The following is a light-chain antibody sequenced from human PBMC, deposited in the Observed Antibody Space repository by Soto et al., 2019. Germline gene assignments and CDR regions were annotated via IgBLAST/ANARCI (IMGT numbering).Light chain of an antibody. CDR3: QEYNDWPRGS. Sequence: VVMTQSPATLSVSPVERATLSCRASQSVNTNLAWYQQRPGQAPRVLIYAASTRATGIADRFSGSGSGTDFTLTISSLQPEDIGLYYCQEYNDWPRGSFGQGTKVDIK. CDR2: AAS. CDR1: QSVNTN. V-gene: IGKV3-15*01. J-gene: IGKJ1*01.